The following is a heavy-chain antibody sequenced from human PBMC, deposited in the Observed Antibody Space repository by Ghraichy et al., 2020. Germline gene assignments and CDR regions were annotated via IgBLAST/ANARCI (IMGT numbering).Heavy chain of an antibody. CDR2: INSDGSST. Sequence: GGSLRLSCAASGFTFSNYWMHCVRQAPGKGLVWVSRINSDGSSTSYADSVKGRFTIFRDNAKNTLYLQMNSLRGEDTAVYYCARDWGGGHSYGPDYWGQGTLVTVSS. CDR1: GFTFSNYW. CDR3: ARDWGGGHSYGPDY. J-gene: IGHJ4*02. D-gene: IGHD5-18*01. V-gene: IGHV3-74*01.